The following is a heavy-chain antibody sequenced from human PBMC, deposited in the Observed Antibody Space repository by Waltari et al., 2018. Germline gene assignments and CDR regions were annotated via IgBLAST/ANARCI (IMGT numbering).Heavy chain of an antibody. V-gene: IGHV3-53*01. J-gene: IGHJ6*02. Sequence: EVQLVASGGGLIQPGGSLRLSCAASGVSVDNIHMSWVRQAPGKGLEWVSVLYSGGYLEYADSVKGRFTISRDTSTNTLYLRMNSLRADDTAVYFCARDLGWMDVWGQGTTVTVSS. CDR1: GVSVDNIH. CDR2: LYSGGYL. D-gene: IGHD6-19*01. CDR3: ARDLGWMDV.